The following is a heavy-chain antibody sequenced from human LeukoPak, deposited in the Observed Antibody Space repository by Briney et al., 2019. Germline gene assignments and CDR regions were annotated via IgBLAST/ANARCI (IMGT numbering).Heavy chain of an antibody. CDR3: ARGNFWRGYYPLDY. V-gene: IGHV1-2*02. D-gene: IGHD3-3*01. CDR1: GYTFTDYY. CDR2: INAKSGGT. J-gene: IGHJ4*02. Sequence: ASVKVSCKASGYTFTDYYMQWLRQAPGEGLEWMGWINAKSGGTNYAQKFQGRVIMTRDTSISTAYMELSRLRSDDTAVYYCARGNFWRGYYPLDYWGQGTLVTVSS.